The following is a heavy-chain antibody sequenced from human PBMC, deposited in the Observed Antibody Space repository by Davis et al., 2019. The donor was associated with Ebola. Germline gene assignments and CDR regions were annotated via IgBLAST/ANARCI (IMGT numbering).Heavy chain of an antibody. J-gene: IGHJ3*02. V-gene: IGHV2-5*02. Sequence: SGPTLMHPTPSLTFICTFTGFSLSTRGVGVGWIRQPPGKALEWLALIYWDDDKRYSPYLKSRLTITKETSQNQVVLTMTNMDPVDTATYYCALGSVPVVYAGAFDIWGQGTMVTVSS. CDR1: GFSLSTRGVG. D-gene: IGHD2-8*02. CDR3: ALGSVPVVYAGAFDI. CDR2: IYWDDDK.